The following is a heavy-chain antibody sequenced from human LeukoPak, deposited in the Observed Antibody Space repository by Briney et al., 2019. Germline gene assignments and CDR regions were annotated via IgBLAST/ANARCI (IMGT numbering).Heavy chain of an antibody. CDR2: ISYDESNK. V-gene: IGHV3-30-3*01. D-gene: IGHD7-27*01. CDR1: GFTFSSYA. CDR3: ARLLGIWADY. J-gene: IGHJ4*02. Sequence: GRSLRLSCAASGFTFSSYAMHWVRQAPGKGLEWVAVISYDESNKYYADSVKGRFTISRDNSKNTLYLQMNSLRAEDTAVYYCARLLGIWADYWGQGTLVTVSS.